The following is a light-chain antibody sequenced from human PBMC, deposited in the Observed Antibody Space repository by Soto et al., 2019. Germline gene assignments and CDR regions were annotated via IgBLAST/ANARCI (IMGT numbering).Light chain of an antibody. Sequence: QSVLTQPASVSGSPGQSITISCTGTSSDVGGYNYVSWYQQHPGKAPKLMIYDVSNRPSGVSNRFSGSKSGNTASLTISGLLAQDEADYYCSSYTSRSTPLFGGGTKLTVL. J-gene: IGLJ2*01. CDR1: SSDVGGYNY. V-gene: IGLV2-14*01. CDR2: DVS. CDR3: SSYTSRSTPL.